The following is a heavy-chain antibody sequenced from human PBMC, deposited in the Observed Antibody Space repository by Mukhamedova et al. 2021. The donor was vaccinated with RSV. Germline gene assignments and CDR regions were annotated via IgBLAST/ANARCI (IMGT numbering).Heavy chain of an antibody. D-gene: IGHD5-18*01. CDR2: ISAYNGNT. J-gene: IGHJ3*02. CDR3: ARDPPHTWIQLWPISLDI. V-gene: IGHV1-18*01. Sequence: GLEWMGWISAYNGNTNYAQKLQGRVTMTTDTSTSTAYMELRSLRSDDTAVYYCARDPPHTWIQLWPISLDIWGQGTMDTVSS.